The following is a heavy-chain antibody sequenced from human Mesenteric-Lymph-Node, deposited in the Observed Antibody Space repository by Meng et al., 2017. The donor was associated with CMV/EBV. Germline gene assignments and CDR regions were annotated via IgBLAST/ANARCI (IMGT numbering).Heavy chain of an antibody. CDR1: GGSISSYY. J-gene: IGHJ4*02. Sequence: SETLSLTCTVSGGSISSYYWSWIRQPPGKGLEWIGYIYDSGSTSYNPSLKSRVTISVDTSKNQFSLKLSSVTAADTAVYYCARGRWLQDYWGQGTLVTVSS. CDR3: ARGRWLQDY. V-gene: IGHV4-59*01. D-gene: IGHD5-24*01. CDR2: IYDSGST.